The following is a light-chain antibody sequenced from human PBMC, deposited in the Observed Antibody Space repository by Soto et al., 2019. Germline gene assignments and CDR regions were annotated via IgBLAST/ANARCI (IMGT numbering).Light chain of an antibody. CDR1: SSDVGGYNY. CDR2: EVT. J-gene: IGLJ1*01. V-gene: IGLV2-8*01. CDR3: SSYAGSSTYV. Sequence: QSVLTQPPSASGSPGQSVTISCTGTSSDVGGYNYVSWYQQHPGRAPKLLIYEVTKRPSGVPDRFSGSKSGNTASLTVSGLQDEDEADYYCSSYAGSSTYVFGNGTKVTVL.